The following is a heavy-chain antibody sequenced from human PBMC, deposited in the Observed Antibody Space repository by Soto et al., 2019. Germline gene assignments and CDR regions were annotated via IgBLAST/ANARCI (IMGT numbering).Heavy chain of an antibody. D-gene: IGHD3-10*01. Sequence: ASVKVSCKASGYTFTSYDINWVRQATGQGLEWMGWMNPNSGNTGYAQKFQGRVTMTRNTSISTAYMELSSLRSEDTAVYYCARGYKGVERFGESTINYYYYMDVWGKGTTVTVSS. CDR2: MNPNSGNT. CDR3: ARGYKGVERFGESTINYYYYMDV. J-gene: IGHJ6*03. V-gene: IGHV1-8*01. CDR1: GYTFTSYD.